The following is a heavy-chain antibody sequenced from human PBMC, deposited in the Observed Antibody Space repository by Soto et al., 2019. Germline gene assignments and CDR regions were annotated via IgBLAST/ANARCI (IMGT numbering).Heavy chain of an antibody. CDR1: GYTFTGYY. Sequence: GASVKVSCKASGYTFTGYYMHWVRQAPGQGLEWMGWINPNSGGTNYAQKFQGWVTMTRDTSISTAYMELSRLRSDDTAVYYCAKGRGYSYGYPFDYWGQGTLVTVSS. CDR2: INPNSGGT. V-gene: IGHV1-2*04. D-gene: IGHD5-18*01. J-gene: IGHJ4*02. CDR3: AKGRGYSYGYPFDY.